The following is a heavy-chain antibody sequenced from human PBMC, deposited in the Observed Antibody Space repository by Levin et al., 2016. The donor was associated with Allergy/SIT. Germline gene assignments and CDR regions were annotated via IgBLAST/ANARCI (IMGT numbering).Heavy chain of an antibody. CDR2: IIPIFGTA. CDR1: GGTFSSYA. V-gene: IGHV1-69*01. J-gene: IGHJ2*01. CDR3: ARVVPIGWYFDL. Sequence: KVSCKASGGTFSSYAISWVRQAPGQGLEWMGGIIPIFGTANYAQKFQGRVTITADESTSTAYMELSSLRSDDTAVYYCARVVPIGWYFDLWGRGTLVTVSS.